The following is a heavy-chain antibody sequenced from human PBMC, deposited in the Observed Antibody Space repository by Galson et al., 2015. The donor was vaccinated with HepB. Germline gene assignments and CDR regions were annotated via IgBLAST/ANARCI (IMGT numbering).Heavy chain of an antibody. Sequence: SLRLSCAGSGFTFGDYGVSWFRQAPGKGLGWIGFIRSKTYGETTEHGADLRGRFTISRDDSKNMGYLQMNSLKTEDTGVYYCTAIWDYSGRVWIPRVDHWVQGTLVTVSS. CDR3: TAIWDYSGRVWIPRVDH. D-gene: IGHD6-19*01. V-gene: IGHV3-49*03. CDR1: GFTFGDYG. J-gene: IGHJ4*02. CDR2: IRSKTYGETT.